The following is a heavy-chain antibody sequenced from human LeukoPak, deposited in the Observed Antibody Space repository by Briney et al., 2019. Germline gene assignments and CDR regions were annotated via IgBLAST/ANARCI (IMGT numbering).Heavy chain of an antibody. CDR2: INHNSGDT. Sequence: GAAVTVSYKASGYTFTVYYMHWVGQAPGQGWEWMGWINHNSGDTNYAQKFQGRVTMTRDTSISTAHMDLSRLRSDDTAVYYCARANPLYCSSTTRLFDHWGQGTLVTVSS. J-gene: IGHJ4*02. D-gene: IGHD2-2*01. CDR3: ARANPLYCSSTTRLFDH. V-gene: IGHV1-2*02. CDR1: GYTFTVYY.